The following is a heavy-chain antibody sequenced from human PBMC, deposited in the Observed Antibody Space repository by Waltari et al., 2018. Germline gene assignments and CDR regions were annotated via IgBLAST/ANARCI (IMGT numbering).Heavy chain of an antibody. J-gene: IGHJ3*02. CDR3: LKKNDEVFDRNGLVYDAFDM. V-gene: IGHV3-7*01. CDR1: GFTLSSYW. CDR2: IKKDGSEE. Sequence: EVQLVESGGGLVQPGGSLRLSCAASGFTLSSYWMSWVRQAPGKGLEWVANIKKDGSEEYYVDSVRGRFTISRDNAKNSLYLQMNSLRPEDTAVYYCLKKNDEVFDRNGLVYDAFDMWGQGTMVTVSP. D-gene: IGHD3-22*01.